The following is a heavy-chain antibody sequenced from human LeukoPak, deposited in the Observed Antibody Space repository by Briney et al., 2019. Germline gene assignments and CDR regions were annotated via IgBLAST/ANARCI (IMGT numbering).Heavy chain of an antibody. Sequence: SETLSLTRTASGFSISSYYWSWIRQPAGKGLEWIGRIYTSGSTNYNPSLMSRATMSVDTSKNQFSMKLSSVTAADTAVYYCARSPHYDFWSGYFPWGQGTLVTVSS. V-gene: IGHV4-4*07. CDR3: ARSPHYDFWSGYFP. J-gene: IGHJ5*02. CDR1: GFSISSYY. D-gene: IGHD3-3*01. CDR2: IYTSGST.